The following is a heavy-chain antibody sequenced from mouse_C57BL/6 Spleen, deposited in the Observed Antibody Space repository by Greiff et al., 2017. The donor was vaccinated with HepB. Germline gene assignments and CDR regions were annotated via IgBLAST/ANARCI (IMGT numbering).Heavy chain of an antibody. D-gene: IGHD2-3*01. CDR3: ATPYDNNEDWFAY. CDR2: ISSGSSTI. CDR1: GFTFSDYG. J-gene: IGHJ3*01. Sequence: EVHLVESGGGLVKPGGSLKLSCAASGFTFSDYGMHWVRQAPEKGLEWVAYISSGSSTIYYADTVKGRFTISRDNAKNTLFLQMTSLRSEDTAMYYCATPYDNNEDWFAYWGQGTLVTVSA. V-gene: IGHV5-17*01.